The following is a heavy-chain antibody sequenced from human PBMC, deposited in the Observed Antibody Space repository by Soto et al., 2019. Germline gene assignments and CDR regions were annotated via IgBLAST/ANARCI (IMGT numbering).Heavy chain of an antibody. Sequence: GGSLRLSCAASGFTFSSYGMHWVRQAPGKGLEWVAVISYDGSNKYYADSVKGRFTISRDNSKNTLYLQMNSRRAEDTAVYDCARVAYWGPGTQVTDSS. V-gene: IGHV3-30*03. CDR1: GFTFSSYG. J-gene: IGHJ4*01. CDR2: ISYDGSNK. CDR3: ARVAY.